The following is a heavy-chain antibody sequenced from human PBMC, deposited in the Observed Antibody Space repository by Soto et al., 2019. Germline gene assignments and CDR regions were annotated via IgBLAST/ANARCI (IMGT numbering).Heavy chain of an antibody. J-gene: IGHJ5*02. Sequence: GASVKGSCKASRYTFTGHYMHWLRQAPGQGLEWMGWINPNCGGTNYAQKCKGWVTMTRDTSISRACVEVSRMESDDTAVYYCARDKKVGGSGWFDPWGQGTLVTVSS. V-gene: IGHV1-2*04. CDR2: INPNCGGT. D-gene: IGHD3-16*01. CDR3: ARDKKVGGSGWFDP. CDR1: RYTFTGHY.